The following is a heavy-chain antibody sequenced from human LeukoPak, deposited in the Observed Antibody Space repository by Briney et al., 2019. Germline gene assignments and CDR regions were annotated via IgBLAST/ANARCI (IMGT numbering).Heavy chain of an antibody. D-gene: IGHD6-13*01. Sequence: ASVKVSCKASGYTFTRYGVSGVRQAPGQGLAWMGLISASNGNTNYAQNLQDRVTMTTATSTSTAYMELTSLRSDDTAVYYCARYPLSYSSNWHYYFDYWGQGTLLTVSS. V-gene: IGHV1-18*01. CDR1: GYTFTRYG. J-gene: IGHJ4*02. CDR2: ISASNGNT. CDR3: ARYPLSYSSNWHYYFDY.